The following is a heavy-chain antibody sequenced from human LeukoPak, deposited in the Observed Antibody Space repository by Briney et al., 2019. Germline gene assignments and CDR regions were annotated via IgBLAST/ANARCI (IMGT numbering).Heavy chain of an antibody. CDR2: TYYSGST. J-gene: IGHJ4*02. Sequence: SETLSLTCTVSGVSISSYYWSWIRQPPGKGLEWIGYTYYSGSTNYNPSLKSRVTISVDTSKNQFSLKLSSVTAADTAVYYCARVRIYGSGSYQTYYFDYWGQGTLVTVSS. CDR1: GVSISSYY. D-gene: IGHD3-10*01. V-gene: IGHV4-59*01. CDR3: ARVRIYGSGSYQTYYFDY.